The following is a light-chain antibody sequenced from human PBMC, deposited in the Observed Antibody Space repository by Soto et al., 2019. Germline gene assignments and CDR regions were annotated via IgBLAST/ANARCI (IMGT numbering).Light chain of an antibody. CDR1: QSVSSN. CDR2: DAS. CDR3: QQRANWV. Sequence: EIVLTQSPATLSLSPGERANLSCRASQSVSSNLAWYQQKPGQAPRLLIYDASNRATGIPARFSGSGSGTDFTLTFSSLEPEDFAIYYCQQRANWVFGGGTKVDIK. V-gene: IGKV3-11*01. J-gene: IGKJ4*01.